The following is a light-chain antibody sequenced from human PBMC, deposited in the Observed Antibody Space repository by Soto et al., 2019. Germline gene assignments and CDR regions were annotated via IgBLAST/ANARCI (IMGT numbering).Light chain of an antibody. CDR1: QNINTY. J-gene: IGKJ4*01. Sequence: DIQMTQSPSSLSASVGDRVTITCRASQNINTYLNWYQQKPGQAPTLLIYSASILQSGVPSRFTGSGSGTDFFLTISSLQPEDFAVYYCQQSYSNPLTFGGGTRVQIK. CDR2: SAS. CDR3: QQSYSNPLT. V-gene: IGKV1-39*01.